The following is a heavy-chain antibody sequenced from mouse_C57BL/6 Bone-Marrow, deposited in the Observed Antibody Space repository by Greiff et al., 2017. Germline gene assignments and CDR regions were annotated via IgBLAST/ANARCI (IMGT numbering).Heavy chain of an antibody. Sequence: QVQLQQSGAELVKPGASVKMSCKASGYTFTSYWITWVKQRPGQGLEWIGDIYPGSGSTNYNEKFKSKATLTVDTSSSTAYMQLSSRTSEDAAVYDCARPWAAMDYWGQGTSVTVSS. V-gene: IGHV1-55*01. CDR1: GYTFTSYW. D-gene: IGHD4-1*01. J-gene: IGHJ4*01. CDR2: IYPGSGST. CDR3: ARPWAAMDY.